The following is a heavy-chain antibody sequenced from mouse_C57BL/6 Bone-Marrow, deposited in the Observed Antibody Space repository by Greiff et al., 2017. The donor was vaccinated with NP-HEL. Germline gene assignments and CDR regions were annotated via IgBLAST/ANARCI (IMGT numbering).Heavy chain of an antibody. CDR2: IHPNSGST. CDR1: GYTFTSYW. D-gene: IGHD2-3*01. CDR3: ARSGLLPPVSRPHYYAIDY. J-gene: IGHJ4*01. V-gene: IGHV1-64*01. Sequence: QVQLKQPGAELVKPGASVKLSCKASGYTFTSYWMHWVKQRPGQGLEWIGMIHPNSGSTNYNEKFKSKVTLTVDKSSSTAYMQLSSLTSEDSAVYYCARSGLLPPVSRPHYYAIDYWGQGTSVTVSS.